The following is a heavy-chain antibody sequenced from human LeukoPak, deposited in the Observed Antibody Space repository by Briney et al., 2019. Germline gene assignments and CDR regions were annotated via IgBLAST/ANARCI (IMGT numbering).Heavy chain of an antibody. D-gene: IGHD3-22*01. CDR1: GFTFSRYS. CDR2: ISSTGTFI. Sequence: GGSLRLSCAASGFTFSRYSMNWVRQAPGKGLEWVASISSTGTFIYSADSVKGRFTISRDTAKNSLFLQMNSLRAEDTAIYYCARDYFDSSDYPKTYYYYYMDVWGKGTTVTVSS. CDR3: ARDYFDSSDYPKTYYYYYMDV. J-gene: IGHJ6*03. V-gene: IGHV3-21*01.